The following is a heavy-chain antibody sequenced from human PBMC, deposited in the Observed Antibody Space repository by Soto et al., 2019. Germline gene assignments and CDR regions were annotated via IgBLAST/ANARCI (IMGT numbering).Heavy chain of an antibody. CDR3: TREMGSYFNYGMDV. D-gene: IGHD2-8*01. Sequence: ASVKVSCKATGYTFTDYYMHWVRQAPGQGLEWMGWANPNSGGTKYAQRFQEWVTMTTDTAINTAYMELRRLKSGDTAVYYCTREMGSYFNYGMDVWGQGTTVTVSS. J-gene: IGHJ6*02. CDR2: ANPNSGGT. V-gene: IGHV1-2*04. CDR1: GYTFTDYY.